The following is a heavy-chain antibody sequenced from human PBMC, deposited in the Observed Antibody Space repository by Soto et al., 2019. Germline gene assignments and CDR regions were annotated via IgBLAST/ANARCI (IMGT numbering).Heavy chain of an antibody. CDR2: INAGNGNT. D-gene: IGHD2-15*01. J-gene: IGHJ4*02. V-gene: IGHV1-3*01. CDR1: GYTFFTYA. CDR3: ARGPGGPDGPGDY. Sequence: ASVKVSCKASGYTFFTYAMHWVRPGPGQRLEWMGWINAGNGNTKYSQKFQGRVTITRDTSASTAYMQLSSLRSEDTAVYYCARGPGGPDGPGDYWGQGTLVTVSS.